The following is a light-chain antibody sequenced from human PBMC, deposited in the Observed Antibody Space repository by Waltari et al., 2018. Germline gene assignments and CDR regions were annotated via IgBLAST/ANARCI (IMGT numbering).Light chain of an antibody. CDR1: QSISIF. Sequence: EIVLTQSPATLSLSPGERATLSCRASQSISIFLAWYQQKAGQAPRLLIDDASNRATGIPARFSGSGSGTDFTLTITSLEPEDSAVYYCQQRSHWPSRLTFGPGTTVDIK. CDR2: DAS. V-gene: IGKV3-11*01. J-gene: IGKJ3*01. CDR3: QQRSHWPSRLT.